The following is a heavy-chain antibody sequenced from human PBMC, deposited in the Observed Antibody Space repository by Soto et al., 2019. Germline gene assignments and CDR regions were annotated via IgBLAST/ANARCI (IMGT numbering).Heavy chain of an antibody. J-gene: IGHJ6*03. V-gene: IGHV4-59*08. CDR3: ARGHYYALIWYYYYIDV. D-gene: IGHD3-16*01. Sequence: QVQLQESGPGLVKPSETLSLSCSVSGGSISGHYWSWVRQTPGKGLEWIGYMYYSGSTNYNPSLKSRVPISVDTSKNHFSPRLTSVTAADTAVYYCARGHYYALIWYYYYIDVWGKGTTVTDSS. CDR2: MYYSGST. CDR1: GGSISGHY.